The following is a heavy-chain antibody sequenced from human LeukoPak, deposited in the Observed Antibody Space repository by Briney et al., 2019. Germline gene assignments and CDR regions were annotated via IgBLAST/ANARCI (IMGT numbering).Heavy chain of an antibody. D-gene: IGHD6-13*01. CDR1: GGSFSGYY. CDR3: ARGVAAAGEYFDL. CDR2: IYHSGST. J-gene: IGHJ2*01. V-gene: IGHV4-34*01. Sequence: PSETLSLTCAVYGGSFSGYYWSWIRQPPGKGLEWIGEIYHSGSTNYIPSLKSRVTISVDTSKNQFSLKLSSVTAADTAVYYCARGVAAAGEYFDLWGRGTLVTVSS.